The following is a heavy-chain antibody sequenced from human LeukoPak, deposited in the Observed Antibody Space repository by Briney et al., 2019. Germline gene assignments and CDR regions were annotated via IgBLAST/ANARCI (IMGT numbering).Heavy chain of an antibody. CDR3: ARGTVTAPDY. Sequence: GGSLRLSCAASGFTVSSNYMSWVRQAPGKGLECVSVIYSGGSTYYTDSVKGRFTISRDSSKNTLYLQMNSLRAEDTAVYYCARGTVTAPDYWGQGTLVTVSS. CDR1: GFTVSSNY. V-gene: IGHV3-53*01. J-gene: IGHJ4*02. D-gene: IGHD2-21*02. CDR2: IYSGGST.